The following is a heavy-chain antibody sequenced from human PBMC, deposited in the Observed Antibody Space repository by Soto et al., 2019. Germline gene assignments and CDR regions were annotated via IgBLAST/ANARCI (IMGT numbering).Heavy chain of an antibody. Sequence: GGSLRLSCAASGFTFSSYGMHWVRQAPGKGLEWVAVISYDGSNKYYADSVKGRFTISRDNSKNTLYLQMNSLRAEDTAVYYCAKDSGPYGSGSYSNYYFDYWGQGTLVTVSS. CDR2: ISYDGSNK. J-gene: IGHJ4*02. D-gene: IGHD3-10*01. CDR3: AKDSGPYGSGSYSNYYFDY. V-gene: IGHV3-30*18. CDR1: GFTFSSYG.